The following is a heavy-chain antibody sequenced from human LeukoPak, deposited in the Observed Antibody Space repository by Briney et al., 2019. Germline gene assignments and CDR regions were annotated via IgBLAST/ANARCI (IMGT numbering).Heavy chain of an antibody. CDR3: ARDYSYVFDC. D-gene: IGHD5-18*01. CDR2: ISSSSSTI. V-gene: IGHV3-48*01. J-gene: IGHJ4*02. CDR1: GFTFSSYS. Sequence: GGSLRLSCAASGFTFSSYSMNWVRQAPGKGLEWVSYISSSSSTIYYADSVKGRFTISRDNAKNSLYLQMNSLRAEDTAVYYCARDYSYVFDCWGQGTLVTVSS.